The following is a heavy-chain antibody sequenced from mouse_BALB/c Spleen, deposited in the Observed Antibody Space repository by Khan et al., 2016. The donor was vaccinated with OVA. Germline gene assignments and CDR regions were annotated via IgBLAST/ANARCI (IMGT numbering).Heavy chain of an antibody. J-gene: IGHJ3*01. Sequence: QVQLQQSGPELVKPGASVKMSCKASGYIFTDYVMNWVKQRTGQGLEWIGQIYPGSDGTYYNEKFKDKATLTADRSSSTAHMQLNSLTSEDSAVYFCARGGWDVFAYWGQGTLVTVSA. V-gene: IGHV1-77*01. CDR2: IYPGSDGT. D-gene: IGHD4-1*01. CDR1: GYIFTDYV. CDR3: ARGGWDVFAY.